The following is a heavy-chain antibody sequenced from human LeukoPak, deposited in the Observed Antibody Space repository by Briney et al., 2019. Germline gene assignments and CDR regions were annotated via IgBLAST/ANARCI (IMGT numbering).Heavy chain of an antibody. CDR2: INPNSGGT. CDR1: GYTFTGYY. V-gene: IGHV1-2*02. J-gene: IGHJ3*02. D-gene: IGHD6-13*01. Sequence: ASVKVSCKVSGYTFTGYYMHWVRQAPGQGLEWMGWINPNSGGTNYAQKFQGRVTMTRDTSISTAYMELSRLRSDDTAVYYCARGGYSSSWPDAFDIWGQGTMVTVS. CDR3: ARGGYSSSWPDAFDI.